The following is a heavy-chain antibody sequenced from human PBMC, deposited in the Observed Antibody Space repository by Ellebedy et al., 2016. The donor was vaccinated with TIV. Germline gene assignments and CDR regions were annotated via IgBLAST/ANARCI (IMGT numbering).Heavy chain of an antibody. V-gene: IGHV3-30-3*01. D-gene: IGHD3-16*01. CDR3: AREPLRVYYFDY. Sequence: GESLKISCAASGFTFSNYAIHWVRQAPGKGLEWVAVISYDGSNTYHADSVKGRFTISRDNSKNTLYPQMNSLRAEDTAVYYCAREPLRVYYFDYWGQGTLVTVSS. CDR2: ISYDGSNT. CDR1: GFTFSNYA. J-gene: IGHJ4*02.